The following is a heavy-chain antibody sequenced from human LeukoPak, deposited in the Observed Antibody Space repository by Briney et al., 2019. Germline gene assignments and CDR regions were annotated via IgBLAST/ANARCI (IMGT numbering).Heavy chain of an antibody. D-gene: IGHD3-22*01. J-gene: IGHJ6*02. V-gene: IGHV3-11*01. CDR2: ISGSGSTI. Sequence: GGSLRLSCAASGFTFSDYYMSWIRQAPGKGLEWVSYISGSGSTIYYADSVKGRFTISRDNAKNSLYLQMNSLRAEDTAVYYCAREYYYDSSGYLSRGRGYYYYGMDVWGQGTTVTVSS. CDR1: GFTFSDYY. CDR3: AREYYYDSSGYLSRGRGYYYYGMDV.